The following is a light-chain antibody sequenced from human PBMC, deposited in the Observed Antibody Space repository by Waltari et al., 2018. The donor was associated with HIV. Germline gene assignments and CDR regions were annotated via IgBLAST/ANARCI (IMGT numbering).Light chain of an antibody. Sequence: QSVLTQPPSVSGAPGQRVTISCTGSSSNIAAGFDFHWYQQLPGTAPKLLIYDNTNRPSGVPDRFSGSRSGSSASLAITGLQAEDEADYYCQSFDSSLSGYVFGTGTKVTVL. CDR3: QSFDSSLSGYV. J-gene: IGLJ1*01. CDR2: DNT. V-gene: IGLV1-40*01. CDR1: SSNIAAGFD.